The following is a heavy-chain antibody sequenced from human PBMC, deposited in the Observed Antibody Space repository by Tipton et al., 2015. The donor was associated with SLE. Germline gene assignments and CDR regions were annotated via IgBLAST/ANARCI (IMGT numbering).Heavy chain of an antibody. J-gene: IGHJ3*02. V-gene: IGHV3-7*01. CDR3: ARFIAARVPGAFDI. CDR2: IKQDGSEK. CDR1: GFTFSDYY. Sequence: SLRLSCAASGFTFSDYYMSWVRQAPGKGLEWVANIKQDGSEKYYVDSVKGRFTISRDNAKNSLYLQMNSLRAEDTAVYYCARFIAARVPGAFDIWGQGTMVTGSS. D-gene: IGHD6-6*01.